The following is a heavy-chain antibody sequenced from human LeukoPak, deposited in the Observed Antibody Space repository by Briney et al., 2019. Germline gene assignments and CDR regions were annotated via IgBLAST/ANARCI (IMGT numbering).Heavy chain of an antibody. J-gene: IGHJ6*02. CDR3: ARAPLYGDSRYYYYGMDV. V-gene: IGHV1-69*13. CDR1: GGTFSSYA. D-gene: IGHD4-17*01. Sequence: SVKVSCKASGGTFSSYAISWVRQAPGQGLEWMGGIIPIFGTANYAQKFQGRVTITADESTSTAYMELSSLRSEDTAVYYCARAPLYGDSRYYYYGMDVWGQGTTVTVSS. CDR2: IIPIFGTA.